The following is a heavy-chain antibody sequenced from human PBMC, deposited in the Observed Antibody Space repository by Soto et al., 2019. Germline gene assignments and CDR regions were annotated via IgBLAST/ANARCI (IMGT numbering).Heavy chain of an antibody. J-gene: IGHJ4*02. CDR3: ARQNIVVVPAATKNYFDY. V-gene: IGHV4-59*08. D-gene: IGHD2-2*01. Sequence: QVQLQESGPGLVKPSETLSLTCTVSGGSISSYYWSWIRQPPGKGLEWIGYIYYSGSTNYNPSLKSRVTISVDTSKNQFSLKLSSVTAADTAVYYCARQNIVVVPAATKNYFDYWCQGTLVTVSS. CDR2: IYYSGST. CDR1: GGSISSYY.